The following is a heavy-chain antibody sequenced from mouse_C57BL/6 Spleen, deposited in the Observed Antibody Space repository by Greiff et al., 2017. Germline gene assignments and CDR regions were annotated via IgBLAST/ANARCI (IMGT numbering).Heavy chain of an antibody. Sequence: EVMLVESGGGLVKPGGSLKLSCAASGFTFSSYAMSWVRQTPEKRLEWVATISDGGRYTYYPDNVKGLFTISRDNAKNNLYLQMSHLKSEDTAMYYCAREDAMDYWGQGTSVTVSS. J-gene: IGHJ4*01. CDR2: ISDGGRYT. CDR3: AREDAMDY. CDR1: GFTFSSYA. V-gene: IGHV5-4*01.